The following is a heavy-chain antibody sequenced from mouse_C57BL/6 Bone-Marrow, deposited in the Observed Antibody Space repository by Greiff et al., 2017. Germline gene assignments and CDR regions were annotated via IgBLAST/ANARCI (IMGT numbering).Heavy chain of an antibody. CDR3: AREVAY. CDR1: GYTFTSYW. CDR2: IDPSDSYT. J-gene: IGHJ3*01. V-gene: IGHV1-59*01. Sequence: QVQLQQPGAELVRPGTSVKLSCKASGYTFTSYWMHWVKQRPGQGLEWIGVIDPSDSYTNYNQKFKGKATLTVDTSSSTAYMQLSSLTSEDSAVYYCAREVAYWDQGTLVTVSA.